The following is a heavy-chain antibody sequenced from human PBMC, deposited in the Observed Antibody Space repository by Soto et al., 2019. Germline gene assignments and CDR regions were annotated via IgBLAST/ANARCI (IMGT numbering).Heavy chain of an antibody. CDR1: GYSFSSHA. D-gene: IGHD6-13*01. Sequence: QVQLEQSGSEVKKSGSSVKVSCKASGYSFSSHAITWVRQAPGQGLEWMGGIIPVFGTPSYAQKLQGRVTISADKSTHTSYLELRSLRSEDTAVYYCARGGALSTSWYWGDGLDSWGQGTQVTVSS. V-gene: IGHV1-69*06. J-gene: IGHJ4*02. CDR3: ARGGALSTSWYWGDGLDS. CDR2: IIPVFGTP.